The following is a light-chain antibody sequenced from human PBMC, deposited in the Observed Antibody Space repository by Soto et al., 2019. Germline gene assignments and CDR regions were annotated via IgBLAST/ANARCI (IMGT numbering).Light chain of an antibody. Sequence: DIVMTQSPDSLAASLGERATISCMSSQSVLYRSNNRNYLAWYQQKSGQPPKLLIYWASSRESGVPDRFSGSGSGTDFTLTISSLQAEDVAVYYCQQYYDTPLTFGGGTRVEIK. CDR2: WAS. CDR1: QSVLYRSNNRNY. V-gene: IGKV4-1*01. CDR3: QQYYDTPLT. J-gene: IGKJ4*01.